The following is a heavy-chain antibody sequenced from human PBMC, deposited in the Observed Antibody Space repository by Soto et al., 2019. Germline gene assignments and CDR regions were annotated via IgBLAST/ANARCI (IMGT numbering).Heavy chain of an antibody. CDR3: ARVDTMVRGVIHPPPRYYGMDV. Sequence: SETLSLTCAVYGGSFSGYYWSWIRQPPGKGLEWIGEINHSGSTNYNPSLKSRVTISVDTSKNQFSLKLSSVTAADTAVYYCARVDTMVRGVIHPPPRYYGMDVWGQGTTVTVSS. D-gene: IGHD3-10*01. CDR1: GGSFSGYY. V-gene: IGHV4-34*01. CDR2: INHSGST. J-gene: IGHJ6*02.